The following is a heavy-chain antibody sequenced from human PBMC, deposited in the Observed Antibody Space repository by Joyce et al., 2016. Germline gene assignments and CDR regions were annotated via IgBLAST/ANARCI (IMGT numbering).Heavy chain of an antibody. CDR3: VKEAVYSSSWYLDY. V-gene: IGHV3-23*01. CDR2: ISGSGGST. CDR1: GFTFSSYA. Sequence: EVQLLESGGGLVQPGGSLRLSCAASGFTFSSYAISWVRHAPGKGRGWVSAISGSGGSTYYADSVKGRFTISRDNSKNTLYLQMNTLRAEDTAVYFCVKEAVYSSSWYLDYWGQGTLVTVSS. D-gene: IGHD6-13*01. J-gene: IGHJ4*02.